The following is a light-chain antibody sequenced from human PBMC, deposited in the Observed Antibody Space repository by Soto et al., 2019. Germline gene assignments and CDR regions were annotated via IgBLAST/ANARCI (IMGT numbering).Light chain of an antibody. Sequence: DIQMTQSPSSLSASVGDRVTITCRASQSISSFLYWYQQKPGKAPRLLIYAASSLQSGVPSRFSASGSGTDFTLTISSLQPEDFATYYCQQSYSTPETFGQGTKVEIK. CDR2: AAS. CDR1: QSISSF. V-gene: IGKV1-39*01. CDR3: QQSYSTPET. J-gene: IGKJ1*01.